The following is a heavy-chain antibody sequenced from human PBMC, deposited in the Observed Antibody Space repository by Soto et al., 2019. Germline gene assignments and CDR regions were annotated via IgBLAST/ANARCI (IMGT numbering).Heavy chain of an antibody. J-gene: IGHJ6*03. CDR1: GFSFISYS. CDR3: VRDFGWYFRSGYMDV. D-gene: IGHD3-3*01. V-gene: IGHV3-21*02. CDR2: INEDSSYI. Sequence: EVQLVEFGGGLVKPGGSLRLSCAASGFSFISYSMNWVRQAPGKGLEWVSSINEDSSYIYYAHSLRGRFTISRDNAKDSLYLQMNSLRAEDTAVYYCVRDFGWYFRSGYMDVWGDGATVTVSS.